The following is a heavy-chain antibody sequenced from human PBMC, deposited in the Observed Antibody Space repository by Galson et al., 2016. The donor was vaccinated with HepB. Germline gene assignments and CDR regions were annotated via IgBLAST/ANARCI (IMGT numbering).Heavy chain of an antibody. CDR1: GFIFSPYT. CDR3: ADGGRGIATRPYYFDY. D-gene: IGHD6-6*01. V-gene: IGHV3-21*01. J-gene: IGHJ4*02. Sequence: SLRLSCAASGFIFSPYTFNWVRQAPGKGLEWLSSISSTSSYIYYADSVKGRFTISRDDAKNSLYLQMNSLRAKDTAVYYCADGGRGIATRPYYFDYWGQGILVTVSS. CDR2: ISSTSSYI.